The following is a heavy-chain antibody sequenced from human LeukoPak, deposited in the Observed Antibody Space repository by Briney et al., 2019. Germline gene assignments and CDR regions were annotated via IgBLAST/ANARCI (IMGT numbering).Heavy chain of an antibody. V-gene: IGHV4-39*07. CDR2: IYYSGST. J-gene: IGHJ4*02. CDR3: ARVGYDFWSGYYSWFDY. Sequence: SETLSLTCTVSGGSISSSSYYWGWIRQPPGKGLEWIGSIYYSGSTYYNPSLKSRVTISVDTSKNQFSLKLSSVTAADTAVYYCARVGYDFWSGYYSWFDYWGQGTLVTVSS. CDR1: GGSISSSSYY. D-gene: IGHD3-3*01.